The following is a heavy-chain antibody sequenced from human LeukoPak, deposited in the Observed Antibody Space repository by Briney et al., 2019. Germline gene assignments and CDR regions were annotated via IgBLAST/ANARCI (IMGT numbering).Heavy chain of an antibody. J-gene: IGHJ5*02. CDR3: AREDLTYYDFWSGYRNNWFDP. Sequence: GSSVKVSCKASGGTFSSYAISWVRQAPGQGLEWMGRIIPIFGAANYAQKFQGRVTITADESTSTAYMELSSLRSEDTAVYYCAREDLTYYDFWSGYRNNWFDPWGQGTLVTVSS. V-gene: IGHV1-69*15. D-gene: IGHD3-3*01. CDR1: GGTFSSYA. CDR2: IIPIFGAA.